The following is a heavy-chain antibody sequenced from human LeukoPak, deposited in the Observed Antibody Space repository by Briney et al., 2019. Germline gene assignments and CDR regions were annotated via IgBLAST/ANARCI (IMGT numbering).Heavy chain of an antibody. CDR2: ISAYNGNT. J-gene: IGHJ6*02. D-gene: IGHD3-10*01. CDR1: GYTFSSYG. CDR3: ARNNSYYYGSGSYQRYYYGMDV. Sequence: GASVKVSCKASGYTFSSYGISWVRQAPGQGLEWMGWISAYNGNTNYAQQLQGRVTMTTDTSTSTAYMELRSLRSDDTAVYYCARNNSYYYGSGSYQRYYYGMDVWGQGTTVTVSS. V-gene: IGHV1-18*01.